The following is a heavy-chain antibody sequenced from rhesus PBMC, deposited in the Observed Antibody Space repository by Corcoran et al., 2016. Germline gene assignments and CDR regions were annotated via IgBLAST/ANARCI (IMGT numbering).Heavy chain of an antibody. CDR2: IRSASSYI. D-gene: IGHD6-25*01. CDR3: TRAGGSWNSVYY. Sequence: EVQLVESGGGLVQPGGSLRLSCAASGFTFSSYGMSWVRQAPGKGLEWVSAIRSASSYIYYADSVKGRFTISRDNAKNSLSRQMNSLRAEDTAVYYCTRAGGSWNSVYYWGQGVLVTVSS. CDR1: GFTFSSYG. V-gene: IGHV3S16*01. J-gene: IGHJ4*01.